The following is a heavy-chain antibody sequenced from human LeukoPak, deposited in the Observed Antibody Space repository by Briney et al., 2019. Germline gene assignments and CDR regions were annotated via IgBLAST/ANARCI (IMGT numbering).Heavy chain of an antibody. J-gene: IGHJ4*02. CDR2: ISAYNGNT. CDR1: GYTFTSYG. Sequence: ASVKVSCKASGYTFTSYGISWVRQAPGQGLEWMGWISAYNGNTNYAQKLQGRVTMTTDTSTSTAYMELRSLTSDDTAVYYCARGLGKYSYGPFDYWGQGTLVTVSS. D-gene: IGHD5-18*01. V-gene: IGHV1-18*01. CDR3: ARGLGKYSYGPFDY.